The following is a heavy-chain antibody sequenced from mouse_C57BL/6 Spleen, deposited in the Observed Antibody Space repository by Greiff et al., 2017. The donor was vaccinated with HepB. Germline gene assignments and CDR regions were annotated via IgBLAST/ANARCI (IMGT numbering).Heavy chain of an antibody. D-gene: IGHD3-2*02. CDR3: ARGTAQASGDY. V-gene: IGHV1-82*01. Sequence: VQLLESGPELVKPGASVKISCKASGYAFSSSWMNWVKQRPGKGLEWIGRIYPGDGDTNYNGKFKGKATLTADKSSSTAYMQLSSLTSEDSAVYFCARGTAQASGDYWGQGTTLTVSS. CDR2: IYPGDGDT. CDR1: GYAFSSSW. J-gene: IGHJ2*01.